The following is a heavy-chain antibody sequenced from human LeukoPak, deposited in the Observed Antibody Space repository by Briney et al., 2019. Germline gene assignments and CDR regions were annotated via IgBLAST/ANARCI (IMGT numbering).Heavy chain of an antibody. V-gene: IGHV5-51*01. J-gene: IGHJ5*02. CDR2: IYPGDSDT. D-gene: IGHD2-8*01. CDR1: GYSFTSYW. Sequence: GESLKISCKGSGYSFTSYWIGWVRQMPGKGLEWMGIIYPGDSDTRYSPSFQGQVTISADKSISTAYLQWSSLKASDTAMYYCARAPSDGYAIQWFDPWGQGTLVTVSS. CDR3: ARAPSDGYAIQWFDP.